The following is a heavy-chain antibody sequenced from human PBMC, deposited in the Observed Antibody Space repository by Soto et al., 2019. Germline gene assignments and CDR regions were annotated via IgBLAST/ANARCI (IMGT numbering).Heavy chain of an antibody. CDR1: GYTFTSYA. J-gene: IGHJ6*02. CDR2: INAGNGNT. Sequence: ASVKVSCKASGYTFTSYAMHWVRQAPGQRLEWMGWINAGNGNTKYSQKFQGRVTITRDTSASTAYMELSSLRSEDTAVYYCARDPPLAPPPYYYYGMDVWGQGTTVTVSS. V-gene: IGHV1-3*01. CDR3: ARDPPLAPPPYYYYGMDV.